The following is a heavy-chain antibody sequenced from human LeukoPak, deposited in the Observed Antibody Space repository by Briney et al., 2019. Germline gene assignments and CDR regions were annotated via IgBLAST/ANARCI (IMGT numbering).Heavy chain of an antibody. CDR2: INHSGYT. Sequence: PSETLSLTCAVYGGSFSGYYWNWIRQPPGRGLEWIGEINHSGYTNYNPSPKSRVTISVDTSKNQFSLKVSSVTAADTAVYYCARGRAGSGLMINWGQGTLVTVSS. D-gene: IGHD2-8*01. J-gene: IGHJ4*02. CDR1: GGSFSGYY. V-gene: IGHV4-34*01. CDR3: ARGRAGSGLMIN.